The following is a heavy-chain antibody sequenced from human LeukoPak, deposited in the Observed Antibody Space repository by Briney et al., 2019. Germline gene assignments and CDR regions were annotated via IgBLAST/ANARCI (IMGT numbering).Heavy chain of an antibody. V-gene: IGHV1-18*01. J-gene: IGHJ6*03. CDR2: ISPYNGNT. D-gene: IGHD4-17*01. Sequence: ASVKVSCKASGYTFTNYGISWVRQAPGKGLEWMGWISPYNGNTNYAQKFQGRVTMTTDTSTSTAYMQLRGLRSDDTAIYYCARDGYGDYSYYMDVWGKGTAVTISS. CDR3: ARDGYGDYSYYMDV. CDR1: GYTFTNYG.